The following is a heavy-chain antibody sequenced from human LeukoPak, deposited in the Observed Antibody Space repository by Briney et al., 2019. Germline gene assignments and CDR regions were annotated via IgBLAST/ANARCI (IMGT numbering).Heavy chain of an antibody. CDR3: ARGHGSGSYYYYYYYYYMDV. CDR2: IYYSGST. Sequence: SETLSLTCAVSGGSISSNSYYWGWIRQPPGKGLEWIGSIYYSGSTYYNPSLKSRVTISVDTSKNQFSLKLSSVTAADTAVYYCARGHGSGSYYYYYYYYYMDVWGKGTTVTVSS. CDR1: GGSISSNSYY. D-gene: IGHD3-10*01. J-gene: IGHJ6*03. V-gene: IGHV4-39*01.